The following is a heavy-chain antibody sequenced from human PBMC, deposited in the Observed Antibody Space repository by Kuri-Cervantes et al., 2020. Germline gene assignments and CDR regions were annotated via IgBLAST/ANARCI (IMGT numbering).Heavy chain of an antibody. J-gene: IGHJ6*02. CDR3: ARDRYDFWSGDYGMDV. CDR2: ISGNNGNT. D-gene: IGHD3-3*01. V-gene: IGHV1-18*01. Sequence: ASVKVSCKASGYTFTSYGISWVRRAPGQGLEWMGWISGNNGNTKYGQRLQDRITMTTDTSTTTAYMELRSLRSDDTAIYYCARDRYDFWSGDYGMDVWGQGTSVTVSS. CDR1: GYTFTSYG.